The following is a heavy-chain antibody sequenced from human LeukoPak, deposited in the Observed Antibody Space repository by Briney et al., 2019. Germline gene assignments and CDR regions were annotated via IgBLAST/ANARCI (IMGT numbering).Heavy chain of an antibody. CDR3: ARVGYYYDSSGYYSDY. CDR2: ISSSSSYI. D-gene: IGHD3-22*01. J-gene: IGHJ4*02. Sequence: GGSLRLSCAASGFTFSSYSMNWVRQAPGKGLEWVSSISSSSSYIYYADSVKGRFTISRDNAKNSLYLQMNSLRAEDTAVYYCARVGYYYDSSGYYSDYWGQGTLVTVSS. CDR1: GFTFSSYS. V-gene: IGHV3-21*01.